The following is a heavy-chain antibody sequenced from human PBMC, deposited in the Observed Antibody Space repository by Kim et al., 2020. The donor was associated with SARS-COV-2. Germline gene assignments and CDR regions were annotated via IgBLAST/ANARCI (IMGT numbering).Heavy chain of an antibody. D-gene: IGHD2-15*01. CDR1: GGSTSSYY. Sequence: SETLSLTCTVSGGSTSSYYWSWVRQPAGKGLEWIGRVSPSGTTNYNPSLKSRVTMSIDTSRNNFSLKLSSVTTADTAVYYCARDTGRGCNGDRFWSNWSDPWGQGTLVIVSS. CDR2: VSPSGTT. V-gene: IGHV4-4*07. J-gene: IGHJ5*02. CDR3: ARDTGRGCNGDRFWSNWSDP.